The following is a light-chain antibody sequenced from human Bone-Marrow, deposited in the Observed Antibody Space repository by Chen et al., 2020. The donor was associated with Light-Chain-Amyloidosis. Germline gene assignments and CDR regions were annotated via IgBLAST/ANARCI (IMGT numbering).Light chain of an antibody. Sequence: SYVLTQPSSVSVAPGQTATVACGGNNIGSTSVHWYQQTPGQAPLLVVYDDSDRPSGIPERLSGSTSRNPATLTIRRVEAGDEADYYCQVWDRSSDRPVFGGGTKLTVL. CDR2: DDS. CDR1: NIGSTS. J-gene: IGLJ3*02. V-gene: IGLV3-21*02. CDR3: QVWDRSSDRPV.